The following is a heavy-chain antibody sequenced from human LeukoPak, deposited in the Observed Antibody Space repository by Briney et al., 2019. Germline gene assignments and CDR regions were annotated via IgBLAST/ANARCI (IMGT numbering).Heavy chain of an antibody. Sequence: SETLSLTCSVSGGSISSYYWSWIRQPPGKGLEWIGYIYYSGGTNYNPSLKSRVTMSVDTSKNQFSLKLSSVTAADTAVYYCARSPYCSSTSCYAVGYYYYYMDVWGKGTTVTISS. J-gene: IGHJ6*03. D-gene: IGHD2-2*01. CDR2: IYYSGGT. CDR1: GGSISSYY. V-gene: IGHV4-59*12. CDR3: ARSPYCSSTSCYAVGYYYYYMDV.